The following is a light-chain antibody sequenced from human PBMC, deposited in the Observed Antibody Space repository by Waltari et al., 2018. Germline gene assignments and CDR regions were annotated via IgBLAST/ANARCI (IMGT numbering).Light chain of an antibody. CDR2: DAS. V-gene: IGKV3-15*01. CDR3: QQYNNWPPLT. J-gene: IGKJ4*01. Sequence: EIVMTQTPATLSVSPGERATLSCRASQSVSSNLAWYQQKPGQAPSLLIYDASTRDTGIPDRFSGSGSGTEFTLTISSLQSEDFAFYYCQQYNNWPPLTFGGGTKVEIK. CDR1: QSVSSN.